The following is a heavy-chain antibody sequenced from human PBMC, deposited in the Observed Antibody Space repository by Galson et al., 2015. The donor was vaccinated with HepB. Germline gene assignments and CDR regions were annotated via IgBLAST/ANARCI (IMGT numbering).Heavy chain of an antibody. CDR3: ATETLAYYVWGSYRHNLDY. J-gene: IGHJ4*02. CDR2: IKSKTDGGTT. V-gene: IGHV3-15*07. CDR1: GFTFSNAW. D-gene: IGHD3-16*02. Sequence: SLRLSCAASGFTFSNAWMNWVRQAPGKGLEWVGRIKSKTDGGTTDYAAPVKGRFTISRDDSKNTLYLQMNSLKTEDTAVYYCATETLAYYVWGSYRHNLDYWGQGTLVTVSS.